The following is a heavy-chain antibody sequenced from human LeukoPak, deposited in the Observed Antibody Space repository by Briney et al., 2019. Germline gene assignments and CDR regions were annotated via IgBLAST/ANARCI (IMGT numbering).Heavy chain of an antibody. CDR3: ARRAGWYYGSGFHYYGMDV. D-gene: IGHD3-10*01. Sequence: GESLKISCKGSGYSFTSYWIGWVRQMPGKGLEWMGIIYPGDSDTRYSPSFQGLVSISADKSISTAYLQWSSLKASDTALYYCARRAGWYYGSGFHYYGMDVWGQGTTVTVSS. CDR2: IYPGDSDT. CDR1: GYSFTSYW. J-gene: IGHJ6*02. V-gene: IGHV5-51*01.